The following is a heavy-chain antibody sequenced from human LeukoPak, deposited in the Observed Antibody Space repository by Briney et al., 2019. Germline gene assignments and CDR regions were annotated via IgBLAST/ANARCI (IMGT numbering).Heavy chain of an antibody. D-gene: IGHD1-26*01. CDR2: AYYSGST. Sequence: SETLSLPFTVSGGSISSSSYYWGWIRQPPGKGLEWIGSAYYSGSTYHNPSLKSRVTISVDTSKNQFSLKLSSVTAADTAVYYCARHMELLNWFDPCGQVTLVTVSS. V-gene: IGHV4-39*01. CDR3: ARHMELLNWFDP. J-gene: IGHJ5*02. CDR1: GGSISSSSYY.